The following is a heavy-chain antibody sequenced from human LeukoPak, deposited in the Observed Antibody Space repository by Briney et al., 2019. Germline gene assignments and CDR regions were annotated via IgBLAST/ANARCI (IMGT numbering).Heavy chain of an antibody. CDR2: IYYSGST. CDR1: GGSISSSTYF. V-gene: IGHV4-39*01. Sequence: SETLSLTCTVSGGSISSSTYFWGWIRQPPGKGLEWIGTIYYSGSTYYNPSLKSRVTISVDTSKNQFSLKLSSVTAADTAVYYCARPQNYGGGYYFDYWGQGTLVTVSS. CDR3: ARPQNYGGGYYFDY. J-gene: IGHJ4*02. D-gene: IGHD4-17*01.